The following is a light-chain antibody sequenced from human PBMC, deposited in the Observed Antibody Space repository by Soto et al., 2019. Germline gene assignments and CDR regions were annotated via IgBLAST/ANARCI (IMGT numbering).Light chain of an antibody. J-gene: IGLJ1*01. CDR2: NNN. V-gene: IGLV1-44*01. CDR1: RSNLGTNT. Sequence: QSVLTQPPSASGTPGQRITISCSGSRSNLGTNTVNGYQQLPGTAPKVLLFNNNQRPSGVPGRFSGSKSGTSASLAISELQSEDEADYYCGAWDDSLNGNVFGTGTKLTVL. CDR3: GAWDDSLNGNV.